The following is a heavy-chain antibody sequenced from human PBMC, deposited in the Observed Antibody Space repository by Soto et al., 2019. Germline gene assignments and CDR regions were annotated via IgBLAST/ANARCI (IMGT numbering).Heavy chain of an antibody. D-gene: IGHD1-20*01. CDR3: ARGIKVTGITGTLVYYFDY. CDR1: GFTFSSYS. V-gene: IGHV3-21*04. J-gene: IGHJ4*02. Sequence: GGSLRLSCAASGFTFSSYSMNWVRQAPGKGLEWVSSISSSSSYIYYADSVKGRFTISRDNAKNSLYLQMNSLRSEDTAVYYSARGIKVTGITGTLVYYFDYWGQGTQVTVSS. CDR2: ISSSSSYI.